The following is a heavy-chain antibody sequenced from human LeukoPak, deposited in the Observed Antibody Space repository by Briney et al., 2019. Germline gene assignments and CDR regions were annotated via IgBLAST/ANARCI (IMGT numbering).Heavy chain of an antibody. CDR2: ITVNNGYT. CDR1: GYTFTSHG. CDR3: ATAPHTYYYDSSGYEPPWY. Sequence: ASVKVSCKAAGYTFTSHGFIWLRQAPGQGLEWMGWITVNNGYTKYAQELQGRVTMTTDTSTSTAYMELRSLRSDDTAVYYCATAPHTYYYDSSGYEPPWYWGQGTLVTVSS. V-gene: IGHV1-18*01. J-gene: IGHJ4*02. D-gene: IGHD3-22*01.